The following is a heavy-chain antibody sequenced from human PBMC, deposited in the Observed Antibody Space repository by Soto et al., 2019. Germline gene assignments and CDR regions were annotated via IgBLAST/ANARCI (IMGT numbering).Heavy chain of an antibody. V-gene: IGHV1-69*13. Sequence: GASVKVSCKASGGTFSSYAISWVRQAPGQGLEWMGGIIPIFGTANYAQKFQGRVTITADESTSTAYMELSSLRSEDAAVYYCARGDYSKPGWFDPWGQGTLVTVSS. CDR2: IIPIFGTA. CDR3: ARGDYSKPGWFDP. CDR1: GGTFSSYA. J-gene: IGHJ5*02. D-gene: IGHD4-4*01.